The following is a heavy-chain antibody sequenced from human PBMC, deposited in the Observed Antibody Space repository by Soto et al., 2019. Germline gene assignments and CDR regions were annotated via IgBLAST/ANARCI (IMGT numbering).Heavy chain of an antibody. J-gene: IGHJ5*01. V-gene: IGHV4-4*02. CDR2: TYHSGST. D-gene: IGHD4-17*01. Sequence: TLSLTCAVSGGSISSSNWWTWVRQPPGKGLEWIGETYHSGSTNYNPSLMSRVTISLDKSKSQFSLGLTSVTAADTAVYYCARRAPLDYGEYWFDSWGQGTLGTVSS. CDR3: ARRAPLDYGEYWFDS. CDR1: GGSISSSNW.